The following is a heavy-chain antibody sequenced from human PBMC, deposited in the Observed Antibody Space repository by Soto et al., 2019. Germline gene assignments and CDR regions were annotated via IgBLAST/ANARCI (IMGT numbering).Heavy chain of an antibody. V-gene: IGHV4-34*01. CDR2: INHSGST. Sequence: SETLSLTCAVYGGSFSGYYWSWIRQPPGKGLEWIGEINHSGSTNYNPSLKSRVTISVDTSKNQFSLKLSSVTAADTAVYYCARGNSRGGGQLWPDYYYYGMDVWGQGTTVTVSS. CDR1: GGSFSGYY. CDR3: ARGNSRGGGQLWPDYYYYGMDV. J-gene: IGHJ6*02. D-gene: IGHD5-18*01.